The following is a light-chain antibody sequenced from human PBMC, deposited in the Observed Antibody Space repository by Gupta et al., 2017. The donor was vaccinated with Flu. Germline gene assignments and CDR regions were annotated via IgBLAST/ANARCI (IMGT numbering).Light chain of an antibody. J-gene: IGKJ2*01. CDR2: GAS. CDR3: HQYGSSPYT. Sequence: GTLSVSPGERVTLSCRASQSVTSSYVAWYQQRLGQAPRLLIDGASSRATGIPDRCSGSGSGTDFTLTISRLEPEDFAVYFCHQYGSSPYTFGQGTKLEIK. V-gene: IGKV3-20*01. CDR1: QSVTSSY.